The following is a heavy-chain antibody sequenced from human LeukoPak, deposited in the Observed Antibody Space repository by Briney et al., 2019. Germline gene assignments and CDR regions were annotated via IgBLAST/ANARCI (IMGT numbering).Heavy chain of an antibody. CDR2: ISYSGST. CDR3: AREYYGSGSG. J-gene: IGHJ4*02. CDR1: GGSISNYY. Sequence: SETLSLTCTVSGGSISNYYWSWIRQPPGKGLEWIGYISYSGSTISNPSLKSRVTISVDTSKNQFSLKLSSVTAADTAVYYCAREYYGSGSGWGQGTLVTVSS. D-gene: IGHD3-10*01. V-gene: IGHV4-59*08.